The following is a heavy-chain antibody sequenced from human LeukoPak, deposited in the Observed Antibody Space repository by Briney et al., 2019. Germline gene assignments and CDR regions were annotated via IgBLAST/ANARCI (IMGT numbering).Heavy chain of an antibody. CDR3: ARESSRRAVDI. CDR1: GFTFSSYW. D-gene: IGHD6-13*01. Sequence: GGSLRLSCAASGFTFSSYWMPWVRHAPGKGLVWVSRIDSDGSRTSDADSVKGRFTISRDNAKNTLYLQMTSLRAEDTAVYYCARESSRRAVDIWGQGTVLIVSS. CDR2: IDSDGSRT. V-gene: IGHV3-74*01. J-gene: IGHJ3*02.